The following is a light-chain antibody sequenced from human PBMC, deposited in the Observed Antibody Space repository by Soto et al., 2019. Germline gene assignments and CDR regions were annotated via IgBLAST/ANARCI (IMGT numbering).Light chain of an antibody. Sequence: VMTQAPATLSVSPGERATLSCRASQTINNNVAWYQLKVGQAPRLLIYGASTRATGIPARFSGSGSGTEFTLTISSLQAEDFATYYCQQTRSYPSTFGGGTKVDNK. CDR1: QTINNN. J-gene: IGKJ4*01. CDR3: QQTRSYPST. CDR2: GAS. V-gene: IGKV3-15*01.